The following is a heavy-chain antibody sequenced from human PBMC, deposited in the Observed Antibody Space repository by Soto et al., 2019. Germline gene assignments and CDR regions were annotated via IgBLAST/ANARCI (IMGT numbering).Heavy chain of an antibody. J-gene: IGHJ6*02. Sequence: QLQLQESGPGLVKPSETLSLTCTVSGGSISSSSYYWGWIRQPPGKGLEWIGSIYYSGSTYYNPSLKSRVTISVDTSKNQFSLKLSSVTAADTAVYYCARPTRGYCSGGSCYSDGMDVWGQGTTVTVSS. CDR3: ARPTRGYCSGGSCYSDGMDV. D-gene: IGHD2-15*01. V-gene: IGHV4-39*01. CDR1: GGSISSSSYY. CDR2: IYYSGST.